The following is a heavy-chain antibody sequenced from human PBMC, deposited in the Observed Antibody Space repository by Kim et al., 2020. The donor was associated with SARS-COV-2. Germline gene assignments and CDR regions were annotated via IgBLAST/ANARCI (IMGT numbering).Heavy chain of an antibody. CDR3: ARVIGSGYDRFYFDY. J-gene: IGHJ4*02. CDR1: GFTFSDCY. CDR2: ISGGATAL. Sequence: GGSLRLSCAASGFTFSDCYMSWIRQAPGKGLEWVSYISGGATALYYADSVKGRFTISRDNAKNSLYLQMNSLRTEDTAVYYCARVIGSGYDRFYFDYWGQGTLVTVSS. V-gene: IGHV3-11*04. D-gene: IGHD5-12*01.